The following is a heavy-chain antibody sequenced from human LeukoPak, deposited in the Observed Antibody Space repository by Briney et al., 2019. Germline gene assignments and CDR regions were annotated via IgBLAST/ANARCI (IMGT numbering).Heavy chain of an antibody. J-gene: IGHJ5*02. D-gene: IGHD4-23*01. CDR2: INHSGST. Sequence: SETLSLTCAVYGGSFSGYYWSWIRQPPGKGLEWIGEINHSGSTNYNPSLKSRVTISVDTSKNQFSLKLSSVTAADTAVYYCARVPVGRTGYPEGSFDPWGQGTLVTVSS. CDR3: ARVPVGRTGYPEGSFDP. V-gene: IGHV4-34*01. CDR1: GGSFSGYY.